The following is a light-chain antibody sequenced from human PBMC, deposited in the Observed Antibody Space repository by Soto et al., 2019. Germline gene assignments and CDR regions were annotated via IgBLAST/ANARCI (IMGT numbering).Light chain of an antibody. CDR3: QEYTTYSRT. V-gene: IGKV1-5*01. CDR1: QSISSW. CDR2: DAS. J-gene: IGKJ1*01. Sequence: DIQMTQSPSTLSASVGDRVTITCRASQSISSWLAWYQQKPGKAPKVLIYDASTLESGAPSRFSGGGSGTEFTLTITSLQPDDFATYYCQEYTTYSRTFGQGTKVEVK.